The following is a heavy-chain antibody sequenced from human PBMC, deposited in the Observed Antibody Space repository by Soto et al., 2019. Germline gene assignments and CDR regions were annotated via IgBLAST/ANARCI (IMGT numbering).Heavy chain of an antibody. CDR3: AQAARRGGGDWLAFDI. CDR1: GFTFSSYS. V-gene: IGHV3-21*01. Sequence: PGDSLRLSCAASGFTFSSYSMNWVRPAPGKGLEWVSSISSSSSYIYYADSVKGRFTISRDNAKNSLYLQMNSLRAEDTAVYYCAQAARRGGGDWLAFDIWGQGTMVTVSS. J-gene: IGHJ3*02. CDR2: ISSSSSYI. D-gene: IGHD6-6*01.